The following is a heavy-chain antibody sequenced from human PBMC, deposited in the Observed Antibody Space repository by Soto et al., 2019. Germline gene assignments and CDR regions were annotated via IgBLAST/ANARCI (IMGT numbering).Heavy chain of an antibody. D-gene: IGHD2-15*01. CDR2: IYHSGST. J-gene: IGHJ2*01. V-gene: IGHV4-30-2*01. Sequence: PGKGLEWIGDIYHSGSTYYNPSLKSRVTISVDRSKKQFSLKLSSVTAADTAVYYCAFFFQAEDGIRDPVPVSAFLLNRSSDL. CDR3: AFFFQAEDGIRDPVPVSAFLLNRSSDL.